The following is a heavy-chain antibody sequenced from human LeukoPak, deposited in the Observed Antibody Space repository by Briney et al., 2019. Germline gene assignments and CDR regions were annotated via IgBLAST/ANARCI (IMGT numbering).Heavy chain of an antibody. Sequence: PSETLSLTCDVYGGSFSGYYWSWIRQPPGKGLEWIGEVTHTGSTNYNPSLKSRVTISIDTSKKQFSLKLSSVTAADTAVYYCARGFVRAAAGLDYWGQGTLVTVSS. CDR2: VTHTGST. CDR1: GGSFSGYY. CDR3: ARGFVRAAAGLDY. J-gene: IGHJ4*02. V-gene: IGHV4-34*01. D-gene: IGHD6-13*01.